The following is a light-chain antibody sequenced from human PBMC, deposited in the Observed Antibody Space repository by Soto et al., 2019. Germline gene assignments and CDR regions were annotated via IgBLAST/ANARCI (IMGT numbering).Light chain of an antibody. CDR3: QQYGSSPLIT. J-gene: IGKJ5*01. V-gene: IGKV3-20*01. CDR2: VAS. Sequence: EIVLTQSPGTLSLSPGERATLSCRAIQSVSSSYLAWYQQKPGQAPRLLIYVASSRTTGIPDRFSGSGSGTDFTLTISRLEPEDFAVYYCQQYGSSPLITFGQGTRLEIK. CDR1: QSVSSSY.